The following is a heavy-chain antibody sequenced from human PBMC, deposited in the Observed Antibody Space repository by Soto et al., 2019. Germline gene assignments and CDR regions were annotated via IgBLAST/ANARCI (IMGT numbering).Heavy chain of an antibody. Sequence: GASVKISCKASGGTFSSYTISWVRRAPGQGLEWMGRIIPILGIANYAQKFQGRVTITADKSTSTAYMELNSLRAEDTAFYYCAKDSISDRETFNFDSWGQGTLVTVSS. CDR3: AKDSISDRETFNFDS. CDR2: IIPILGIA. V-gene: IGHV1-69*04. CDR1: GGTFSSYT. J-gene: IGHJ4*02. D-gene: IGHD1-26*01.